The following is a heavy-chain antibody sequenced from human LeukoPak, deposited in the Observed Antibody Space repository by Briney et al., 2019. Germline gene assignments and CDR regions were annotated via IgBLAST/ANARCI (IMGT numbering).Heavy chain of an antibody. Sequence: GGSLRLSCAASGFTFSSYWMSWVRQAPGKGLEWVSAISGSGGSTYYADSVKGRFTISRDNSKNTLYLQMNSLRAEDTAVYYCAKDSRFLEWLLSHDAFDIWGQGTMVTVSS. V-gene: IGHV3-23*01. D-gene: IGHD3-3*01. CDR1: GFTFSSYW. CDR2: ISGSGGST. CDR3: AKDSRFLEWLLSHDAFDI. J-gene: IGHJ3*02.